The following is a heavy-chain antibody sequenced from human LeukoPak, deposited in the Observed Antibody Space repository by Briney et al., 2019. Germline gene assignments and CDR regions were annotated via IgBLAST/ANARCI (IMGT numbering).Heavy chain of an antibody. CDR2: ISWNSGSI. Sequence: GGSLRLSCAASGFTFDDYAMHWVRQAPGKGLEWVSGISWNSGSIDYADSVKGRFTISRDNAKNSPYLQMNSLRVEDTALYYCAKEYSIGYYYYYGMDVWGQGTTVTVSS. D-gene: IGHD6-19*01. CDR1: GFTFDDYA. J-gene: IGHJ6*02. V-gene: IGHV3-9*01. CDR3: AKEYSIGYYYYYGMDV.